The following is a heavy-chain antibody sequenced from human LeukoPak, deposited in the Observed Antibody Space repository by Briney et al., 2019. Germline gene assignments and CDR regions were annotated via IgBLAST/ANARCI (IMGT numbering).Heavy chain of an antibody. CDR3: ARGTMWYFDY. Sequence: ASETLSLTCTVSGGSISSYYWSWIRQPPGKGLEWIGYIYYSGSTNYNPSLKSRVTISVDTSKNQCSLKPSSVTAADTAVYYCARGTMWYFDYWGQGTLVTVSS. CDR2: IYYSGST. CDR1: GGSISSYY. V-gene: IGHV4-59*01. D-gene: IGHD3-10*02. J-gene: IGHJ4*02.